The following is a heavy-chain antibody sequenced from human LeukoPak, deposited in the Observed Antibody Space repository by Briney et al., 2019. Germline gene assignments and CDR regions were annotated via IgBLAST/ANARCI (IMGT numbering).Heavy chain of an antibody. Sequence: GGSLRLSCAASGFTFSTYSMTWVRQAPGKGLEWVSAIGASGGSTYYADSVKGRFTISRDNSKNTLYLQMNSLRAEDTAVYYCAKRLYYDSSAFASDIWGQGTMVTVSS. J-gene: IGHJ3*02. D-gene: IGHD3-22*01. CDR3: AKRLYYDSSAFASDI. CDR2: IGASGGST. CDR1: GFTFSTYS. V-gene: IGHV3-23*01.